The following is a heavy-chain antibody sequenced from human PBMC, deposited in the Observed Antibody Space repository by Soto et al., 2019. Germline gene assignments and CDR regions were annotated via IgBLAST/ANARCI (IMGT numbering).Heavy chain of an antibody. CDR2: ITSSSSHI. J-gene: IGHJ4*02. V-gene: IGHV3-21*01. D-gene: IGHD3-22*01. CDR3: AREVDYDRSGYYNDYFDY. CDR1: GFTFSSYR. Sequence: PGGSLRLSCAASGFTFSSYRMNWVRQAPGKGLEWVSSITSSSSHIYSADSVKGRFTISRDNAKNSLYLQMNSLRAEDTAVYYCAREVDYDRSGYYNDYFDYWGQGTLVTVSS.